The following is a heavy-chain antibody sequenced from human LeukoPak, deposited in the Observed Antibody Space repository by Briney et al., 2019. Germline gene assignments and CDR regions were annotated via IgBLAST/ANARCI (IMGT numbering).Heavy chain of an antibody. V-gene: IGHV3-21*01. CDR1: GFTFSRYY. CDR2: ISGTTDYM. D-gene: IGHD3-9*01. Sequence: PGGSLRLSCAASGFTFSRYYMDWVRQAPGKGLEWVSSISGTTDYMYYADSVKGRFTISRDNAKDSLYLQMNSLRAEDTGVYYCARVSVSSNEMLTGNSGWGQGTLVTVSS. CDR3: ARVSVSSNEMLTGNSG. J-gene: IGHJ4*02.